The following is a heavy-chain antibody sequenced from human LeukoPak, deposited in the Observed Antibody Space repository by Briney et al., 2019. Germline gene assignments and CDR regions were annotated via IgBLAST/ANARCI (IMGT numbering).Heavy chain of an antibody. Sequence: SQTLSLTCTVSGGSISSGDYCWSWIRQPPGKGLEWIGSIYYSGSTYYNPSLKSRVTISVDSSKNQCSLKLSSVTAADTAVYYCARESIAARGLHYYYYMDVWGKGTTVTVSS. CDR3: ARESIAARGLHYYYYMDV. J-gene: IGHJ6*03. D-gene: IGHD6-6*01. V-gene: IGHV4-30-4*01. CDR1: GGSISSGDYC. CDR2: IYYSGST.